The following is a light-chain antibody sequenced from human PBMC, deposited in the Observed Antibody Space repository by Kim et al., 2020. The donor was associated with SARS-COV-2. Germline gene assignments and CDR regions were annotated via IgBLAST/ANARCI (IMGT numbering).Light chain of an antibody. CDR2: GNS. V-gene: IGLV1-40*01. Sequence: VTIPCPASLSNIGPGYAVPWYQQLPGSAPRLLIYGNSNPPSGLPDRFSASKSGTSAALAITGRHAEYGAGYYCLSYFCSLSGLVFGGGTQLTVL. J-gene: IGLJ2*01. CDR3: LSYFCSLSGLV. CDR1: LSNIGPGYA.